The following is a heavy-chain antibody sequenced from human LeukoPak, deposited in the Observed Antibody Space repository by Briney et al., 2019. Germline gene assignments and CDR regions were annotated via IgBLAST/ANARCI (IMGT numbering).Heavy chain of an antibody. D-gene: IGHD3-10*01. CDR2: INPNSGGT. J-gene: IGHJ5*02. CDR3: ARANMVRGVGSFFDRNWFDP. V-gene: IGHV1-2*02. CDR1: GYTFTGYY. Sequence: ASVRVSCTASGYTFTGYYMHWVRQAPGQGLEWMGWINPNSGGTNYAETVQGRFTITRDTSNDTAYLELNRLRAEDTAVYYFARANMVRGVGSFFDRNWFDPWGQGTLVTVPS.